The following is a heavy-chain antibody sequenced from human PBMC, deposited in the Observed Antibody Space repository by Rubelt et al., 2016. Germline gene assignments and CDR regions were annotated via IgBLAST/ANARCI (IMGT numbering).Heavy chain of an antibody. V-gene: IGHV1-18*01. D-gene: IGHD1-26*01. CDR3: ARGLDKVGATVRAGAFDI. CDR1: GYTFTSYG. CDR2: ISAYNGNT. J-gene: IGHJ3*02. Sequence: QVQLVQSGAEVKKPGASVKVSCKASGYTFTSYGISWVRQAPGQGLEWMGWISAYNGNTNYAQKLQGRGTMTTGATTSEACMELRSLGSDDAAVYYCARGLDKVGATVRAGAFDIWGQGTMVTVSS.